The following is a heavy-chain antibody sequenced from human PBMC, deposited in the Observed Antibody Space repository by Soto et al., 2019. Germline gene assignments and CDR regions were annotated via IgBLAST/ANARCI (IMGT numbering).Heavy chain of an antibody. CDR2: TYYRSKWYN. CDR3: ARDQKCNNWSKWFDP. CDR1: GDSVSSDSVA. Sequence: PSQTLSLTCAISGDSVSSDSVAWNWIRQSPSRGLEWLGRTYYRSKWYNDYAVSVKSRITINSDTSKNQFSLHLNSVTPEDTAVYYCARDQKCNNWSKWFDPWGHGPLFTVSS. V-gene: IGHV6-1*01. J-gene: IGHJ5*02. D-gene: IGHD1-1*01.